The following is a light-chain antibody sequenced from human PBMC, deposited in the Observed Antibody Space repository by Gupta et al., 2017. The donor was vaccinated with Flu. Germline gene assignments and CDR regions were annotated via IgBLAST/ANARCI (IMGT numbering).Light chain of an antibody. CDR1: QSVSSN. CDR3: QQYNNWPPPLT. J-gene: IGKJ4*01. Sequence: PLSVSPGERATLSCRASQSVSSNLAWYQQKPGQATRLLIYGASTRASGIPARFSGSGSGTEFTLTISSLQSEDFAVYYCQQYNNWPPPLTFGGGTKVEIK. CDR2: GAS. V-gene: IGKV3-15*01.